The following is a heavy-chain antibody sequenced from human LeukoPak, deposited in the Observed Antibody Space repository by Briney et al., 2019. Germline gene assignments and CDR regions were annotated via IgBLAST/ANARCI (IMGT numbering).Heavy chain of an antibody. CDR3: ARDPGGYSNYGGYYYYYGMDV. J-gene: IGHJ6*02. D-gene: IGHD4-11*01. CDR2: IKQDGSEK. Sequence: GGSLRLSCAASEFTFSSYWMSWVRQAPGKGLEWVANIKQDGSEKYYVDSVKGRFTISIDNAKNSLYLQMNSLRAEDTAVYYCARDPGGYSNYGGYYYYYGMDVWGQGTTVTVSS. V-gene: IGHV3-7*01. CDR1: EFTFSSYW.